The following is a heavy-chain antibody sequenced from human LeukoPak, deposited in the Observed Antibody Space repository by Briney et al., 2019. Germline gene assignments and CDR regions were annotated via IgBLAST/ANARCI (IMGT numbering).Heavy chain of an antibody. J-gene: IGHJ4*02. Sequence: ASVKVSCKASGYTFTTCDINWVRQAPGQGLEWMGWMNPNSGNTGHAQKFQGRVTMTRDTSINTAYMELSSLRSDDTAVYYCARSSGSFYNPSDYWGQGTLVTVSS. CDR1: GYTFTTCD. CDR2: MNPNSGNT. V-gene: IGHV1-8*01. D-gene: IGHD3-10*01. CDR3: ARSSGSFYNPSDY.